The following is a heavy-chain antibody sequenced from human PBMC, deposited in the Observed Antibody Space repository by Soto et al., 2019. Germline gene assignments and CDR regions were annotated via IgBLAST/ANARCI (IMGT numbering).Heavy chain of an antibody. CDR3: ARVRWGSISYPKLWWFDS. J-gene: IGHJ5*01. Sequence: SETLSLTCTASSGTIVGFYWSWIRQTPGKGLEWIGFIYYSGIANYNPSLRSRVTMSVEVSTNQFSLKLRSVTSADRVVYFCARVRWGSISYPKLWWFDSWGQGTPVTVSS. CDR1: SGTIVGFY. V-gene: IGHV4-59*01. CDR2: IYYSGIA. D-gene: IGHD2-2*01.